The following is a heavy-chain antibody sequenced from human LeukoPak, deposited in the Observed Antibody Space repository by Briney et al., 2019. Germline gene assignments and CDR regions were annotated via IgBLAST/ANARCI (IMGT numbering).Heavy chain of an antibody. CDR3: ARGPPRGTYYYMDV. Sequence: GSLRLSSAASGFTFSSFDMHWVRQPTGQGLEWGSTIGTASDTYYPGSVEGRFTLSRDNAKNSLYLQMNSLTAGDTAVYYCARGPPRGTYYYMDVWGKGTTGTVSS. J-gene: IGHJ6*03. CDR2: IGTASDT. CDR1: GFTFSSFD. D-gene: IGHD1/OR15-1a*01. V-gene: IGHV3-13*01.